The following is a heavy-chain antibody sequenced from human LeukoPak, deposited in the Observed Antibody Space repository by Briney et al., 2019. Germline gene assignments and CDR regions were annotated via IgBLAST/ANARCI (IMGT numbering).Heavy chain of an antibody. V-gene: IGHV1-69*06. J-gene: IGHJ4*02. CDR1: GGTFTIYA. Sequence: SVNVSSKASGGTFTIYAISWVRQAPGQGREWMGGIIPIFGTANYAQKFQGRVTITADKSTSTAYMELSSLRSEDTAVYYCARDSSGGYSGYDFDYWGQGTLVTVSS. CDR3: ARDSSGGYSGYDFDY. D-gene: IGHD5-12*01. CDR2: IIPIFGTA.